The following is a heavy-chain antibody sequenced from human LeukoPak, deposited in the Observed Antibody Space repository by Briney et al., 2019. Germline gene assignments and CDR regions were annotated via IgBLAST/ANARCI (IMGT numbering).Heavy chain of an antibody. CDR3: ARDVGTTGWHTYDF. J-gene: IGHJ4*02. Sequence: SQTLSLTCAISGDCVSSNNGAWNWIRQSPSRGLEWLGRTYYRSKWYNDYAGSLMSLITISPDTSKNQFSLQVYSVTPEDTAVYYCARDVGTTGWHTYDFWGQGTLVTVSS. V-gene: IGHV6-1*01. CDR2: TYYRSKWYN. CDR1: GDCVSSNNGA. D-gene: IGHD3-9*01.